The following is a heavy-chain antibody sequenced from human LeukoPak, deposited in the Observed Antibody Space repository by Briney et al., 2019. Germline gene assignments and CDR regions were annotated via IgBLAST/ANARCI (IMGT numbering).Heavy chain of an antibody. CDR3: ATVGYCSSTSCSDYYGMDV. CDR2: FDPEDGET. CDR1: GYTLTELS. J-gene: IGHJ6*02. D-gene: IGHD2-2*01. V-gene: IGHV1-24*01. Sequence: ASVKVSCKVSGYTLTELSMHWVRQAPGKGLEWMGGFDPEDGETIYAQKFQGRVTMTEDTSTDTAYIELSSLRSEDTAVYYCATVGYCSSTSCSDYYGMDVWGQGTTVTVSS.